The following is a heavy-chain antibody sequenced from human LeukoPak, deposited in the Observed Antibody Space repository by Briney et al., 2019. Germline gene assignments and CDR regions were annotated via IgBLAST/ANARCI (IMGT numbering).Heavy chain of an antibody. CDR1: GFTFSDYY. Sequence: PGGSLRLSCAASGFTFSDYYMSWIRQAPGKGLERVSYISSSGSTIYYADSVKGRFTISRDNAKNSLYLQMNSLRAEDTAVYYCARERGGAGTTATPYYYFDYWGQGTLVTVSS. J-gene: IGHJ4*02. CDR3: ARERGGAGTTATPYYYFDY. CDR2: ISSSGSTI. D-gene: IGHD1-7*01. V-gene: IGHV3-11*04.